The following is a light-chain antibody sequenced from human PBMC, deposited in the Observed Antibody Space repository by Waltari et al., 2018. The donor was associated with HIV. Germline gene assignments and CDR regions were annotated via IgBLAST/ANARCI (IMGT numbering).Light chain of an antibody. CDR2: DVS. Sequence: EIVLTQSPGTLSLFPGDRVTLSCKASQSVTGSYLAWYLQRPGQSPRLLMFDVSARATDIPDRFSAIGSVTDFTLNISRVEPEDFGLYYCQQYASTPYTVGQGTKLEI. CDR1: QSVTGSY. J-gene: IGKJ2*01. CDR3: QQYASTPYT. V-gene: IGKV3-20*01.